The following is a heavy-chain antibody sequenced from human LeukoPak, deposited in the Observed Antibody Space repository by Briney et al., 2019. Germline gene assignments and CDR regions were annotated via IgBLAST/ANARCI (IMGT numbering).Heavy chain of an antibody. CDR3: AREVWEYQPLGWFDP. V-gene: IGHV3-30-3*01. CDR1: GFTFSSYA. J-gene: IGHJ5*02. Sequence: PGGSLRLSCAASGFTFSSYAMHWVRQAPGKGLEWVAVISYDGSNKYYADSVKGRFTISRDNSKNTLYLQMNSLRAEDTAVYYCAREVWEYQPLGWFDPWGQGTLVTVSS. D-gene: IGHD2-2*01. CDR2: ISYDGSNK.